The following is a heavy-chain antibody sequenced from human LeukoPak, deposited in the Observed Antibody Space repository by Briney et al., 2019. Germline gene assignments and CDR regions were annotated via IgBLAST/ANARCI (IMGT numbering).Heavy chain of an antibody. Sequence: ASVKVSCKASGGTFSSYAISWVRQAPGQGLEWMGWINPNSGATNYAQKFQGRVTTTRDTSISTAYMGLSRLRSDDTAVYYCAREVVAATAFAFDIWGRGTMVTVSS. V-gene: IGHV1-2*02. CDR2: INPNSGAT. D-gene: IGHD2-15*01. CDR1: GGTFSSYA. CDR3: AREVVAATAFAFDI. J-gene: IGHJ3*02.